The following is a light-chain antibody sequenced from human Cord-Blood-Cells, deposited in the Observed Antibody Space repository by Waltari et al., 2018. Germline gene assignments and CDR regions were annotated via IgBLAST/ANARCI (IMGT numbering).Light chain of an antibody. J-gene: IGKJ4*01. CDR3: QQRSNWPRLT. V-gene: IGKV3-11*01. CDR1: QSVSSY. Sequence: ELVLTQSPATLSLSPGERATLSRRASQSVSSYLAWYQQKPGQAPRLLIYDASNRATGIPARFSGSGSGTDFTLTISSLEPEDFAVYYCQQRSNWPRLTFGGGTKVEIK. CDR2: DAS.